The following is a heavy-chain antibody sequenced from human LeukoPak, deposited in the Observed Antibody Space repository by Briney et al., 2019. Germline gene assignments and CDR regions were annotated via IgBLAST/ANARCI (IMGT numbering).Heavy chain of an antibody. CDR2: IYDSGST. Sequence: SETLSLTCTVSGGSISSYYWSWIRQPPGKGLEWIGDIYDSGSTNYNPSLKSRVTISVDTSKTQFSLKLSSVTAADTAVYYCAVYSSWHHWFDPWGQGTLVTVSS. V-gene: IGHV4-59*08. CDR1: GGSISSYY. D-gene: IGHD6-6*01. J-gene: IGHJ5*02. CDR3: AVYSSWHHWFDP.